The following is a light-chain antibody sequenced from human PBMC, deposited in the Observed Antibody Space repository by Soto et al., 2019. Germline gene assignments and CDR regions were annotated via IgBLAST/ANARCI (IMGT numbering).Light chain of an antibody. Sequence: IQMTHCPSAVSSSVGYRLAVTCRASQSISSWLAWYQQKPGKAPKLLIYDDSSLESGVASRFSGSGSGTEFTLTISSLQSDDFATYYCQKYNSYLWTFGQGTQVDI. CDR2: DDS. CDR1: QSISSW. V-gene: IGKV1-5*01. J-gene: IGKJ1*01. CDR3: QKYNSYLWT.